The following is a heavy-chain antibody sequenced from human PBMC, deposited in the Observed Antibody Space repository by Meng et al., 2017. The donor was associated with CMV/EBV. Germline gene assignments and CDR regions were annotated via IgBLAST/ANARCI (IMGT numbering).Heavy chain of an antibody. Sequence: QVQLQEWGAGLLKPSETLSLTCAVYGGSFSGYYGSWIRQPPGKGLEWIGEINHSGSTNYNPSLKSRVTISVDTSKNQFSLKLSSVTAADTAVYYCARGVGGWFDPWGQGTLVTVSS. CDR2: INHSGST. CDR1: GGSFSGYY. J-gene: IGHJ5*02. CDR3: ARGVGGWFDP. V-gene: IGHV4-34*01. D-gene: IGHD1-26*01.